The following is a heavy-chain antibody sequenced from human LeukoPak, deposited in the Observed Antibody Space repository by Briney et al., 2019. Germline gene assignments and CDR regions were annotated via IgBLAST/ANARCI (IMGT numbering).Heavy chain of an antibody. CDR3: ATEKVMYYDILTGYHY. Sequence: ASVKVSCKVSGYTLTELSMHWVRQAPGKGLEWMGGFDPEDGETIYAQKFQGRVTMTEDTSTDTAYMELSSLRSEDTAVYYCATEKVMYYDILTGYHYWGQGTLVTVSS. D-gene: IGHD3-9*01. CDR2: FDPEDGET. V-gene: IGHV1-24*01. J-gene: IGHJ4*02. CDR1: GYTLTELS.